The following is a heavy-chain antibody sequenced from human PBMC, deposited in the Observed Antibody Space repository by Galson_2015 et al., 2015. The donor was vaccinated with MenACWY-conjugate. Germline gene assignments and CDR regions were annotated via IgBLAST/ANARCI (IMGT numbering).Heavy chain of an antibody. CDR2: ISSSSSSI. J-gene: IGHJ4*02. CDR3: AREFLGY. Sequence: SLRLSCAVSGFTFNIYSMNWFRQAPGKGLEWVSYISSSSSSIYYADSVRGRFTISRDNARNSLYLQMNSLRAEDTAVYYSAREFLGYWGQGTLVTVSS. CDR1: GFTFNIYS. D-gene: IGHD3-3*01. V-gene: IGHV3-48*04.